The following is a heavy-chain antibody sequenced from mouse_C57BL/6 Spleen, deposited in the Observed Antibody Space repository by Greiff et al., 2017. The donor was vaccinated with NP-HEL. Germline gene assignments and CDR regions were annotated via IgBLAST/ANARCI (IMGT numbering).Heavy chain of an antibody. J-gene: IGHJ2*01. CDR2: INPNYGTT. D-gene: IGHD2-3*01. V-gene: IGHV1-39*01. Sequence: VQLKESGPELVKPGASVKISCKASGYSFTDYNMNWVKQSNGKSLEWIGVINPNYGTTSYNQKFKGKATLTVDQSSSTAYMQLNSLTSEDSAVYYCARFELGDGYHYFDYWGQGTTLTVSS. CDR1: GYSFTDYN. CDR3: ARFELGDGYHYFDY.